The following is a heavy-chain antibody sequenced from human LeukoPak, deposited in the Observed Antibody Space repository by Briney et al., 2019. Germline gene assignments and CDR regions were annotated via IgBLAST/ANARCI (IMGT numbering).Heavy chain of an antibody. J-gene: IGHJ4*02. CDR3: ARSAESSSWVEFDY. CDR1: GYTFTGHY. CDR2: INPKNAGT. Sequence: ASVKVSCKASGYTFTGHYIHWVRQAPGQGLEWMGWINPKNAGTNYAQKFQGRVTMTRDTSISTAYMDLSRLRSDDTAVYYCARSAESSSWVEFDYWGQGILVTVSS. D-gene: IGHD6-13*01. V-gene: IGHV1-2*02.